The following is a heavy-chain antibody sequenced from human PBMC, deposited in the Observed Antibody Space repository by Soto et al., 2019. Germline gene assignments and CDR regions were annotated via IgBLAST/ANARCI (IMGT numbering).Heavy chain of an antibody. CDR2: IYTSGST. CDR1: GGSISSYY. D-gene: IGHD3-10*01. J-gene: IGHJ4*02. Sequence: QVQLQESGPGLVKPSETLSLTCTVSGGSISSYYWSWIRQPAGKGLEWIGRIYTSGSTNYNPSLKSRVTMSVDTSKTQFSLKLSSVTAADTAVYYCARDGDYYGSGNTPFYFDYWGQGTLVTVSS. CDR3: ARDGDYYGSGNTPFYFDY. V-gene: IGHV4-4*07.